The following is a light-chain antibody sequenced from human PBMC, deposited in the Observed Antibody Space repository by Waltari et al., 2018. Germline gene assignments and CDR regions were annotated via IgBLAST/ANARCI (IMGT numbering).Light chain of an antibody. V-gene: IGLV2-14*01. J-gene: IGLJ3*02. CDR1: SCAVGGYNY. Sequence: QSALTQPASVSGSPGPSVPISCTGTSCAVGGYNYGPWYQQHPGKAPKLMIYEVSNRPSGVSNRFSGSKSGNTASLTISGLQAEDEADYYCSSYTSSSTRVFGGGTKLTVL. CDR3: SSYTSSSTRV. CDR2: EVS.